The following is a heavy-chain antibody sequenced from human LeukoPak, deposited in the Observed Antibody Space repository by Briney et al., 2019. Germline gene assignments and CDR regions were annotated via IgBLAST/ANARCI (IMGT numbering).Heavy chain of an antibody. D-gene: IGHD3-3*01. CDR3: ARDLYDFWSGYGAFDI. Sequence: SVKGRFTISRDNAKNSLYLQMNSLRAEDTAVCYCARDLYDFWSGYGAFDIWGQGTMVTVSS. V-gene: IGHV3-11*06. J-gene: IGHJ3*02.